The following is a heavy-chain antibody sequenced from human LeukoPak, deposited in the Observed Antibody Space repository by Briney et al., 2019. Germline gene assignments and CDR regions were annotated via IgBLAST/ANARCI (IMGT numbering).Heavy chain of an antibody. CDR3: ARGDGLLTDY. D-gene: IGHD1-26*01. V-gene: IGHV3-21*01. CDR1: FXXXXYS. CDR2: ISSSSSYI. J-gene: IGHJ4*02. Sequence: FXXXXYSXXXVRQAPGKGLEWVSSISSSSSYIYYADSVKGRFTISRDNAKNSLYLQMNSLRAEDTAVYYCARGDGLLTDYWGQGTLVTVSS.